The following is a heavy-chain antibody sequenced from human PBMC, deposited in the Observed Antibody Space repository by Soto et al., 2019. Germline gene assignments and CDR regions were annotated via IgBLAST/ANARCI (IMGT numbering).Heavy chain of an antibody. Sequence: PSETLSLTCTVSGGSISSYYWNWIRQPQGEGPEWIGYVYYSGYTSYNPSLKSRVTTSIDTSKNQFSLKLSSVTAADTAVYYCARMGPSYCSGATCYSEGAWIDYWGQGTLVTVSS. J-gene: IGHJ4*02. CDR1: GGSISSYY. CDR3: ARMGPSYCSGATCYSEGAWIDY. CDR2: VYYSGYT. D-gene: IGHD2-15*01. V-gene: IGHV4-59*01.